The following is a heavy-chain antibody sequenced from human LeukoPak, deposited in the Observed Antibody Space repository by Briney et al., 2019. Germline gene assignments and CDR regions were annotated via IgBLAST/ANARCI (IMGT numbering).Heavy chain of an antibody. D-gene: IGHD3-3*01. CDR2: IKQDGSEK. CDR1: GFTVSSNY. Sequence: GGSLRLSCAASGFTVSSNYMSWVRQAPGKGLEWVANIKQDGSEKYYVDSVKGRFTISRDNAKNSLYLQMNSLRAEDTAVYYCARDKGFWSGHDAFDIWGQGTMVTVSS. V-gene: IGHV3-7*01. J-gene: IGHJ3*02. CDR3: ARDKGFWSGHDAFDI.